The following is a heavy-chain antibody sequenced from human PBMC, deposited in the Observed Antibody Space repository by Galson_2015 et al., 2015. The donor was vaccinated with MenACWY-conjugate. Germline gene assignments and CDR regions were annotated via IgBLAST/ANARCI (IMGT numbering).Heavy chain of an antibody. Sequence: SLRLSCAASGFTFSSYAMHWVRQAPGKGLEYVSAISSNGGSTYYANSVKGRFTISRDNSKNTPYLQMGSLRAEDMAVYYCARGPGSYYIYYFDYWGQGTLVTVSS. CDR1: GFTFSSYA. V-gene: IGHV3-64*01. CDR3: ARGPGSYYIYYFDY. J-gene: IGHJ4*02. CDR2: ISSNGGST. D-gene: IGHD3-10*01.